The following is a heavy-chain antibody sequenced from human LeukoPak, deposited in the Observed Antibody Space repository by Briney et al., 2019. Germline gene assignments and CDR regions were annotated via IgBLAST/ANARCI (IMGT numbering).Heavy chain of an antibody. CDR2: IRDSSSYI. J-gene: IGHJ4*02. V-gene: IGHV3-21*01. Sequence: GRSLRLSCATAGFTVSTYLMNRVRQPPAKGLERTSSIRDSSSYIYYADSVKGRFTLSRDNAKNALYLQMSSLRAEDTAVYYCAREGTAYCGGDCYLDYWGQGTLVTVSS. CDR1: GFTVSTYL. D-gene: IGHD2-21*01. CDR3: AREGTAYCGGDCYLDY.